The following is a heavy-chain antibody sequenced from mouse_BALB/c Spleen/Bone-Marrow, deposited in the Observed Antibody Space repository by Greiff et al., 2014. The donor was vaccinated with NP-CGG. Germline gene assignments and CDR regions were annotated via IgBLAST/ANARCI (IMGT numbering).Heavy chain of an antibody. J-gene: IGHJ3*01. CDR1: GYSFTGYT. Sequence: EVQLQQSGPELVKPGASMKISCKASGYSFTGYTMNWVKQSHGKNLEWIGLINPYNGGTNYNRKFKGKATLTVDKSSSTAYMELLSLTSEDSAVYYCARDYYGFSYGFAYWGQGTLVTVSA. CDR2: INPYNGGT. CDR3: ARDYYGFSYGFAY. V-gene: IGHV1-18*01. D-gene: IGHD1-1*01.